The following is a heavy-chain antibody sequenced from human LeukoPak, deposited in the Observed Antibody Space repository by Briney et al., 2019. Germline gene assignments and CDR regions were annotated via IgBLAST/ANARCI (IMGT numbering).Heavy chain of an antibody. Sequence: SETLSLTCTVSGSSISSTTYYWGWIRQPPGKGLEWIGSIYYTGSTYYNPSLKSRVTISIDTSKNQFSLQVTSVTAADTAVYYCAREYYYGSLRGWGQGTLVTVSS. D-gene: IGHD3-10*01. CDR1: GSSISSTTYY. CDR2: IYYTGST. J-gene: IGHJ4*02. CDR3: AREYYYGSLRG. V-gene: IGHV4-39*07.